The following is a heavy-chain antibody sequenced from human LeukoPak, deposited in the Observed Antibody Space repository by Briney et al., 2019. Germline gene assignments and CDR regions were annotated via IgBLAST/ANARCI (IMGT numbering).Heavy chain of an antibody. J-gene: IGHJ4*02. CDR3: ARNRYYYDFSGYYVDY. V-gene: IGHV5-10-1*01. CDR2: IDPSDSYT. Sequence: GESLKISCKGSGYSFTSYWISWVRQMPGKGLEWMGSIDPSDSYTNCSPSFQGHVTISTDKSISTAYLQWSSLRASDTAMYYCARNRYYYDFSGYYVDYWGQGTLVTVSS. CDR1: GYSFTSYW. D-gene: IGHD3-22*01.